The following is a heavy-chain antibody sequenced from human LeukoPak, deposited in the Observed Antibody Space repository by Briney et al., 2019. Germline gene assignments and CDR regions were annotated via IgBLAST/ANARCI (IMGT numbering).Heavy chain of an antibody. CDR1: GYTFTNYG. D-gene: IGHD3-10*01. CDR2: ISVYNGNT. J-gene: IGHJ3*02. Sequence: GASVKVSCKASGYTFTNYGISWVRQAPGQGLEWMGWISVYNGNTNYAQKLQGRVTMTTDTSTSTAYMELRGLRSDDTAVYYCARDTMVRGVIITLDAFDIWGQGTMVTVSS. CDR3: ARDTMVRGVIITLDAFDI. V-gene: IGHV1-18*01.